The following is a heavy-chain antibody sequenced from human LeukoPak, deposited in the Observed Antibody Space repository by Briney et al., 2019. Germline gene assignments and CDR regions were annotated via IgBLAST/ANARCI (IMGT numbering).Heavy chain of an antibody. CDR1: GSTFSSYS. J-gene: IGHJ4*02. Sequence: GGSLRLSCAASGSTFSSYSMNWVRQAPGKGLEWVSSISSSSSYIYYADSVKGRFTISRDNAKNSLYLQMNSLRAEDTAVYYCASGITMVRGVTYWGQGTLVTVSS. CDR2: ISSSSSYI. V-gene: IGHV3-21*01. CDR3: ASGITMVRGVTY. D-gene: IGHD3-10*01.